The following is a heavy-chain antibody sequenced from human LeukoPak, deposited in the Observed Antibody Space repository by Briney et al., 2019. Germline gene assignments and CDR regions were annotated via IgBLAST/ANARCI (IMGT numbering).Heavy chain of an antibody. CDR1: GYTFTSYG. D-gene: IGHD3-10*01. V-gene: IGHV1-2*02. J-gene: IGHJ4*02. CDR3: ARDGSEGRGYY. CDR2: INPNSGGT. Sequence: ASVKVSCKASGYTFTSYGISWVRQAPGQGLEWMGWINPNSGGTNYAQKFQGRVTMTRDTCISTAYMELSRLRSDDTAVYYCARDGSEGRGYYWGQGTLVTVSS.